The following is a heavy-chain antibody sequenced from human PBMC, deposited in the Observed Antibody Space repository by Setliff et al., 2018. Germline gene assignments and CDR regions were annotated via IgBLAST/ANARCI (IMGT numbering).Heavy chain of an antibody. CDR1: GFSLSTSGVG. Sequence: SGPTLVNPTQTLTLTCTFSGFSLSTSGVGVGWLRQPPGKALEWLALIYWDDDKRYSPSLKSRLTITKDTSKNQVVLTMTNMDPVDTATYYCAHRRGDYYDSSGYYYDYWGQGTLVTVSS. J-gene: IGHJ4*02. CDR3: AHRRGDYYDSSGYYYDY. D-gene: IGHD3-22*01. V-gene: IGHV2-5*02. CDR2: IYWDDDK.